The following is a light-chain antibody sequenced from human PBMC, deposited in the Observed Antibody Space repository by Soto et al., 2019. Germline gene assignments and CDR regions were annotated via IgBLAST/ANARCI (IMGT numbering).Light chain of an antibody. CDR1: QSVISN. V-gene: IGKV3D-11*03. Sequence: EIVMPQSPATLSVSPVERATLSCRASQSVISNLAWYQQIPGQPPRLLIYDSTSRAAGIPARFSGSRSGTDFTLTISSVEPEDFAMYYCHQRNQFGQGTRLEIK. J-gene: IGKJ5*01. CDR3: HQRNQ. CDR2: DST.